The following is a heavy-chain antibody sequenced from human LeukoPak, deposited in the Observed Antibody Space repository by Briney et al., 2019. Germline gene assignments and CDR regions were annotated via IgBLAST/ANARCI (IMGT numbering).Heavy chain of an antibody. V-gene: IGHV3-64D*09. J-gene: IGHJ4*02. CDR2: ISSNGGTT. CDR3: ARGVGWSGYDWDYFDY. D-gene: IGHD5-12*01. Sequence: PGGSLRLSCSASGFTFNSYAMHWVRQAPGKGLEYVSAISSNGGTTYYADSVKGRFTISRDNSKNTLYLQMSSLRSEDTAVYYCARGVGWSGYDWDYFDYWGQGTLVTVSS. CDR1: GFTFNSYA.